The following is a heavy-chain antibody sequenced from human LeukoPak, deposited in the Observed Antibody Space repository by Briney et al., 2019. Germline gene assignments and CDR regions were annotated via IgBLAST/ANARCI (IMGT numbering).Heavy chain of an antibody. V-gene: IGHV4-34*01. CDR2: INHSGST. CDR3: ARGGGYGPAYYFDY. CDR1: GGSFSGYY. J-gene: IGHJ4*02. D-gene: IGHD5-12*01. Sequence: SETLSLTCAVYGGSFSGYYWSWIRQPPGKGLEWIGEINHSGSTNYNPSLKSRVTISVDTSKNQFSLKLSSVTAADTAVYYCARGGGYGPAYYFDYWGQGTLVTVSS.